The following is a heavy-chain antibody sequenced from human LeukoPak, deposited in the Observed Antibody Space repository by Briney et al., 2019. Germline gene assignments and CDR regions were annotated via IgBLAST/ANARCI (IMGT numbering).Heavy chain of an antibody. CDR1: VGSISSYY. CDR2: IYYSGCT. CDR3: ARLKYYYDASGYRAEYFQH. V-gene: IGHV4-59*01. J-gene: IGHJ1*01. Sequence: PSETLSLTCTVSVGSISSYYWSWIRQPPGKGLEWIGYIYYSGCTKYNPPLTSRVTISVYTSKNQISLKLSSVTAADTAVYYCARLKYYYDASGYRAEYFQHWGESTLVSVSS. D-gene: IGHD3-22*01.